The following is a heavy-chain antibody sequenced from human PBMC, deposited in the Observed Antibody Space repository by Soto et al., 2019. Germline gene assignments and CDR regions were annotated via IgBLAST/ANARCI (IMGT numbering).Heavy chain of an antibody. CDR3: ARSRDGYNIFGDC. CDR1: GFTFSSHW. V-gene: IGHV3-74*01. Sequence: EVQLVESGAGLAQPGGSLRLSCAASGFTFSSHWIHWVRQAPGKGLVWVSRINGDGSSTSYADSVKGRFTISRDNAKNPLYLQMNSLRVEDTAVYYCARSRDGYNIFGDCWGQGALVTVSS. CDR2: INGDGSST. J-gene: IGHJ4*02. D-gene: IGHD5-12*01.